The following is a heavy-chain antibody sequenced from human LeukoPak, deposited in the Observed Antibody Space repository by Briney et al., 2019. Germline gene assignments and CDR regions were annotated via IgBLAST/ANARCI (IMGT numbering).Heavy chain of an antibody. CDR1: GFTFSSYD. V-gene: IGHV3-13*01. CDR2: IGTAGDT. Sequence: GGSLRLSCAASGFTFSSYDMHWVRQATGKGLEWVSAIGTAGDTYYPASLKGRFTISRENAKNSLYLQMNSLRAGDTAVYYCARYSSSSSFDYWGEGTLVTVSS. D-gene: IGHD6-13*01. CDR3: ARYSSSSSFDY. J-gene: IGHJ4*02.